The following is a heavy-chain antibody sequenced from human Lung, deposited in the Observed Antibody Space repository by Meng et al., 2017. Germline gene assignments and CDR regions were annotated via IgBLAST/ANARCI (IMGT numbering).Heavy chain of an antibody. CDR1: GYTFPDYW. CDR3: ARDEDISAAGKLFGDY. Sequence: VRVVASGAEGKKAGAPGKVSCKASGYTFPDYWLHWVRRAPGQGLEWMGRINPKSGDTHYAQRFQGRVTMTGDTSISTAYMELSGLRSDDTAMYYCARDEDISAAGKLFGDYWGQGTLVTVSS. D-gene: IGHD6-13*01. V-gene: IGHV1-2*06. CDR2: INPKSGDT. J-gene: IGHJ4*02.